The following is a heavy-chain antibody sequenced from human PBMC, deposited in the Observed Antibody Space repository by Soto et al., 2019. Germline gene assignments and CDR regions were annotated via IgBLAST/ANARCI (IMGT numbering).Heavy chain of an antibody. J-gene: IGHJ4*02. V-gene: IGHV3-23*01. D-gene: IGHD5-12*01. Sequence: GGSLRLSCAASGFTFSSYAMSWVRQAPGKGLEWVSAISGSGGSTYYADSVKGRFTISRDNSKNTLYLQMNSLRAEDTAVYYCAKDRGKGYSGYDCFDYWGQGTLVTVSS. CDR2: ISGSGGST. CDR3: AKDRGKGYSGYDCFDY. CDR1: GFTFSSYA.